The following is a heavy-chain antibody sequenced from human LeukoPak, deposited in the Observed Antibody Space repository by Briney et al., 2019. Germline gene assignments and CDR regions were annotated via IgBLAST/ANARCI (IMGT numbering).Heavy chain of an antibody. J-gene: IGHJ3*02. CDR2: IGTAGDT. Sequence: GGSLRLSCAASGFTFSSYYMNWVRQATGKGLEWVSAIGTAGDTYYPGSVKDRFTISRENAKNSLYFQINSMRAGDKAVYYCARVSSDYGSGGDAFDIWGQGTMVTVSS. D-gene: IGHD3-10*01. V-gene: IGHV3-13*01. CDR1: GFTFSSYY. CDR3: ARVSSDYGSGGDAFDI.